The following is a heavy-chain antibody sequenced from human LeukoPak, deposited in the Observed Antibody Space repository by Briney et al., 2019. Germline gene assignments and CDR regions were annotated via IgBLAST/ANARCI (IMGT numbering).Heavy chain of an antibody. V-gene: IGHV1-69*04. J-gene: IGHJ5*02. D-gene: IGHD2-15*01. Sequence: GASVKVSCKASGGTFSSYAISWVRQAPGQGLEWMGRIIPILGIANYAQKFQGRVTITADKSTSTAYMELSSLRSEDTAVYYCARDGYCSGGSCYSRPFDPWGQGTLVTVSS. CDR3: ARDGYCSGGSCYSRPFDP. CDR2: IIPILGIA. CDR1: GGTFSSYA.